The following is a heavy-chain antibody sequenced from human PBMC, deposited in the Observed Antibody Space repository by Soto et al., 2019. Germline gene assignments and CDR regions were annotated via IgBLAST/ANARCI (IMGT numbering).Heavy chain of an antibody. J-gene: IGHJ4*02. CDR1: GGSISGYY. CDR3: ARGGFYDTSGPPPFDS. V-gene: IGHV4-59*01. Sequence: PSETLSLTCSVSGGSISGYYWNWIRQPPGQGLEWIAYIYSSGSTTYNPSLRSRVTISVDTSSNLFSLKLSSVTAADTAVYFCARGGFYDTSGPPPFDSWAQGTPVTVSS. D-gene: IGHD3-22*01. CDR2: IYSSGST.